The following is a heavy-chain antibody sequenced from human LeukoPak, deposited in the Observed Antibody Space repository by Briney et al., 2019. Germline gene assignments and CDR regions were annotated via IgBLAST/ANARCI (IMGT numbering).Heavy chain of an antibody. V-gene: IGHV4-38-2*02. CDR1: GYSISSGYY. Sequence: SETLSLTCSVFGYSISSGYYWGWIRQPPGKGLEWIGTIHHSGSADDNPSLKSRVSISLDTSKNQFSLKLTSVTAADTAVYFCARVGDDTRYYFDYWGQGALVTVSS. D-gene: IGHD3-10*01. J-gene: IGHJ4*02. CDR2: IHHSGSA. CDR3: ARVGDDTRYYFDY.